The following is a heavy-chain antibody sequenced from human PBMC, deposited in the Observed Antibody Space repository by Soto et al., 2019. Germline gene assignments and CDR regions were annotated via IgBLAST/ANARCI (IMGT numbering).Heavy chain of an antibody. CDR3: AREEALIVGATTTHPKYYYYGMDV. J-gene: IGHJ6*02. Sequence: PGGSLRLSCAASGFTFSSYGMHWVRQAPGKGLEWVAVIWYDGSNKYYADSVKGRFTISRDNSKNTLYLQMNSLRAEDTAVYYCAREEALIVGATTTHPKYYYYGMDVWGQGTTVTVSS. CDR1: GFTFSSYG. D-gene: IGHD1-26*01. CDR2: IWYDGSNK. V-gene: IGHV3-33*01.